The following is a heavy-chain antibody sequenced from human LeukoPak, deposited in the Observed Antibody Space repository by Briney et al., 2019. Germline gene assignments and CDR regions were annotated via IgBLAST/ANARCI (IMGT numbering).Heavy chain of an antibody. D-gene: IGHD3-10*01. J-gene: IGHJ5*02. CDR1: GYTFTSYD. V-gene: IGHV1-8*01. CDR3: ARAPSLRFGELTNWFDP. Sequence: ASVKVSCKASGYTFTSYDINWVRQATGQGLEWMGWMNPNSGNTGYAQKFQGRVTMTRNTSISTAYMELSSLRSEDTAVYYCARAPSLRFGELTNWFDPWGQGTLVTVSS. CDR2: MNPNSGNT.